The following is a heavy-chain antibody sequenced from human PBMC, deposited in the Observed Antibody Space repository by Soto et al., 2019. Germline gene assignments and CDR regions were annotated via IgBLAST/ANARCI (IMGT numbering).Heavy chain of an antibody. J-gene: IGHJ4*02. CDR1: GFTFSSYA. CDR3: AKGWFRSAGGSSTSCPFYFDY. D-gene: IGHD2-2*01. Sequence: GGSLRLSCAASGFTFSSYAMSWVRQAPGKGLEWVSAISGSGGSTYYADSVKGRFTISRDNSKNTLYLQMNSLRAEDTAVDYCAKGWFRSAGGSSTSCPFYFDYWGQGTLVTVSS. V-gene: IGHV3-23*01. CDR2: ISGSGGST.